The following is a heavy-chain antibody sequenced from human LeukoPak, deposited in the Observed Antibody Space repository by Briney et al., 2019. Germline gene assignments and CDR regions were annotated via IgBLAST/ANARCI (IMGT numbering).Heavy chain of an antibody. D-gene: IGHD3-22*01. J-gene: IGHJ6*03. Sequence: ASVKVSCKASGYTFAGYYMHWVRQAPGQGLEWMGWINPNSGGTNYAQKFQGRVTMTRDTSISTAYMELSRLRSDDTAVYYCARDTPSGDYDSSGYYDYYYVDVWGKGTTVTVSS. CDR1: GYTFAGYY. V-gene: IGHV1-2*02. CDR2: INPNSGGT. CDR3: ARDTPSGDYDSSGYYDYYYVDV.